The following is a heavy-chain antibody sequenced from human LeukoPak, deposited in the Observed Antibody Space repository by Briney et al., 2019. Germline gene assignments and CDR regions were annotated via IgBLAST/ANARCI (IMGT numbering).Heavy chain of an antibody. V-gene: IGHV1-8*01. J-gene: IGHJ3*02. CDR3: ASWRIAAAHDAFDI. D-gene: IGHD6-13*01. Sequence: ASVKVSCKASGYTFTSYDINWVRQATGQGLEWMGWMNPNSGNTGYAQKFQGRVTMTRNTSISTAYMELSSLRSEDTAVYYCASWRIAAAHDAFDIWGQGTMVTVSS. CDR1: GYTFTSYD. CDR2: MNPNSGNT.